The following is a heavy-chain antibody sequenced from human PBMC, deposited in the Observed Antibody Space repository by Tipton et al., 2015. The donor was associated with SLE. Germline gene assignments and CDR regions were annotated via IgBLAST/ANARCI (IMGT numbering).Heavy chain of an antibody. V-gene: IGHV3-7*01. CDR3: ARAQQLAY. D-gene: IGHD6-13*01. CDR2: IKQDGSEK. Sequence: GSLRLSCAASGLTFSSSWMSWVRQAPGKGLEWVANIKQDGSEKYYVDSVKGRFTISRDNAKNSLYLQMNSLRAEDTAVYYCARAQQLAYWGQGILVTVSS. CDR1: GLTFSSSW. J-gene: IGHJ4*02.